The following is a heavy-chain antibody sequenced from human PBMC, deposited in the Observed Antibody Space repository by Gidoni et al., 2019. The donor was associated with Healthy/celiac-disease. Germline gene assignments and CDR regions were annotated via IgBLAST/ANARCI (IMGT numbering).Heavy chain of an antibody. CDR1: GFPFSTYV. D-gene: IGHD7-27*01. CDR2: ISSNGGST. CDR3: VTGTRANWGTGAFDI. V-gene: IGHV3-64D*06. Sequence: EVQLVESGGGLVQPGGSLRLSCSASGFPFSTYVMNLVRQAPGKGLEYVSAISSNGGSTYYADSVKGRFTISRDNSKNTLYLQMSSLRAEDTAVYYCVTGTRANWGTGAFDIWGQGTMVTVSS. J-gene: IGHJ3*02.